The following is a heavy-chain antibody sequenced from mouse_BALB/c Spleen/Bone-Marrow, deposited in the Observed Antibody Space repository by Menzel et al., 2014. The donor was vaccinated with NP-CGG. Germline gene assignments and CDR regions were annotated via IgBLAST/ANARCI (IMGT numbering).Heavy chain of an antibody. D-gene: IGHD2-3*01. CDR2: INPDSYTI. V-gene: IGHV4-1*02. CDR3: ARLGYYGGFAY. J-gene: IGHJ3*01. CDR1: GFDFSGFW. Sequence: EVKLQESGGGLVQPGGSLKLSCAASGFDFSGFWMGWVRQAPGKGLEWIGEINPDSYTINYTPSLKDRFIISRDNAQNTLYLQMNKVRSEDTALYYCARLGYYGGFAYWGQGTLVTVSA.